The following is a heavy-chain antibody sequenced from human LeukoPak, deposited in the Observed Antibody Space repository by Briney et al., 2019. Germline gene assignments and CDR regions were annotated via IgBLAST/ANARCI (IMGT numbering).Heavy chain of an antibody. CDR1: GYTFSSYG. J-gene: IGHJ4*02. D-gene: IGHD3-22*01. V-gene: IGHV1-18*01. Sequence: ASVKVSCKASGYTFSSYGISWVRQAPGQGLEWMGWISAYNGNTDYAQKLQGRVTMTTDTSTSTAYMELSSLRSEDTAVYYCASGDYYDSSGYYGFFDYWGQGTLVTVSS. CDR3: ASGDYYDSSGYYGFFDY. CDR2: ISAYNGNT.